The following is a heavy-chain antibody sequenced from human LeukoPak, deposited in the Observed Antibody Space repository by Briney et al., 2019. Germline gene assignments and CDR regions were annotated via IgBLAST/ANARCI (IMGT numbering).Heavy chain of an antibody. CDR2: IKQDGSEK. CDR3: ASLPTSFGMDV. V-gene: IGHV3-7*05. Sequence: PGGSLRLSCAASGFTFSSYWMSWVRQAPGKGLEWVVNIKQDGSEKYYVDSVKGRFTISRDNAKNSLYLQMNSLRAEDTAVYYCASLPTSFGMDVWGQGTTVTVSS. J-gene: IGHJ6*02. CDR1: GFTFSSYW. D-gene: IGHD3-3*01.